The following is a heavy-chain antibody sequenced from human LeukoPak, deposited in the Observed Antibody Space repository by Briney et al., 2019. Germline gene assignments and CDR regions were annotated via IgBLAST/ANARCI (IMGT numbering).Heavy chain of an antibody. CDR2: IYHSGST. D-gene: IGHD3-22*01. CDR3: ARGKHYFDSTGYHTIFDF. Sequence: PSETLSLTCTVSGYSISSGYYWGWIRQPPGKGLEWIGSIYHSGSTYYNPSLKSRGTISVDTSKNQFSLKLNSVTATDTAVYYCARGKHYFDSTGYHTIFDFWGQGTLVTVSS. CDR1: GYSISSGYY. J-gene: IGHJ4*02. V-gene: IGHV4-38-2*02.